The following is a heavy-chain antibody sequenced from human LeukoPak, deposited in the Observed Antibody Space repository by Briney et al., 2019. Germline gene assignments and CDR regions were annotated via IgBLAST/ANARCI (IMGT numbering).Heavy chain of an antibody. CDR1: GASISSYY. V-gene: IGHV4-59*01. CDR2: IYYSGST. CDR3: ARLLVDTAPFQH. Sequence: SETLSLTCTVSGASISSYYWTWIRQPPGKGLEWLGYIYYSGSTNYNPSLKSRVTISVDTSKNQFSLKLSSVTAADTAVYYCARLLVDTAPFQHWGQGTLVTVCS. D-gene: IGHD5-18*01. J-gene: IGHJ1*01.